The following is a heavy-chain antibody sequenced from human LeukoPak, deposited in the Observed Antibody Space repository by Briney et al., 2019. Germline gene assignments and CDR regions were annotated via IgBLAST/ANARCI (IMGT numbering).Heavy chain of an antibody. Sequence: SETLSLTCTVSGGSISSYYWGWIRQPPGKGLEWIGSIYYSGSTYYNPSLKSRVTISVDTSKNQFSLKLSSVTAADTAVYYCARAGGSGPGFDIWGQGTMVTVSS. D-gene: IGHD2-15*01. CDR3: ARAGGSGPGFDI. J-gene: IGHJ3*02. CDR1: GGSISSYY. V-gene: IGHV4-39*07. CDR2: IYYSGST.